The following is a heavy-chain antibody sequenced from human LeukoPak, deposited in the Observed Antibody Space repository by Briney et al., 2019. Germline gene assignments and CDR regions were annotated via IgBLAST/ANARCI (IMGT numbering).Heavy chain of an antibody. CDR1: GGSISSYY. D-gene: IGHD6-19*01. CDR3: ASSGWYEWFDP. Sequence: SETLSLTCTVSGGSISSYYWSWIRQPPGGGLEWIGYIYYSGSTNYNPSLKSRVPISIDTPKNLFSLKLSSVTPADRLVFLCASSGWYEWFDPWGQGTLVTVSS. J-gene: IGHJ5*02. CDR2: IYYSGST. V-gene: IGHV4-59*01.